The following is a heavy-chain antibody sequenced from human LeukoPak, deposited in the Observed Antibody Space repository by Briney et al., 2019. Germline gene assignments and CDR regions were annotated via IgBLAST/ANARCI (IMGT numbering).Heavy chain of an antibody. CDR2: IKQDGSEK. CDR3: AREPEYYYDSSGYYSMGSALDY. D-gene: IGHD3-22*01. J-gene: IGHJ4*02. V-gene: IGHV3-7*01. Sequence: QTGGSLRLSCAASGFTFSSYWMSWVRQAPGKGLEWVANIKQDGSEKYYADSVKGRFTISRDNSKNTLYLQMNSLRAEDTAVYYCAREPEYYYDSSGYYSMGSALDYWGQGTLVTVSS. CDR1: GFTFSSYW.